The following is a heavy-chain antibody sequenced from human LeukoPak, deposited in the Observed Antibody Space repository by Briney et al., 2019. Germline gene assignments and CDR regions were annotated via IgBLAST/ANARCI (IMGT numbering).Heavy chain of an antibody. J-gene: IGHJ4*02. CDR2: IRYDGSNK. D-gene: IGHD2-15*01. CDR1: GFTFSSYG. V-gene: IGHV3-30*02. CDR3: AKEGCSGGSCYAYYFDY. Sequence: GGSLRLSCAASGFTFSSYGMHWVRQAPGKGLEWVAFIRYDGSNKYYADSVKGRFTISRDNSKNTLYLQMNSLRAEDTAVYYCAKEGCSGGSCYAYYFDYWGQGTLVTVSS.